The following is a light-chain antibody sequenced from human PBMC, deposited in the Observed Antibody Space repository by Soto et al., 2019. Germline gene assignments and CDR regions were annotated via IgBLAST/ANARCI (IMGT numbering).Light chain of an antibody. Sequence: ELVMAQYPATESVSPGDRATLSCRSNQSVRSNLAWYQQKPGQAPRLLIYGASTRATGIPARFSGSGSGTEFTLTISSLQSEDFAVYYCQQYNNWPRGTVGQGTRLEIK. CDR3: QQYNNWPRGT. J-gene: IGKJ5*01. CDR1: QSVRSN. V-gene: IGKV3-15*01. CDR2: GAS.